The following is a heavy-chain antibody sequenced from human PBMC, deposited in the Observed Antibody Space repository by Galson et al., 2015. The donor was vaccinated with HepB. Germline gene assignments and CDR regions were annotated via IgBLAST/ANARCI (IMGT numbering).Heavy chain of an antibody. CDR3: VRLTLAGGFDY. D-gene: IGHD6-13*01. Sequence: SLRLSCAASGFTYTYYGFHWVRQAPGKGLEWLAYDGHSGDSYADSVKGRFTTSRDSSKNPLYLQMNSLRAEDTAVYYCVRLTLAGGFDYWGRGTLVTVSS. V-gene: IGHV3-33*01. CDR1: GFTYTYYG. J-gene: IGHJ4*02. CDR2: YDGHSGD.